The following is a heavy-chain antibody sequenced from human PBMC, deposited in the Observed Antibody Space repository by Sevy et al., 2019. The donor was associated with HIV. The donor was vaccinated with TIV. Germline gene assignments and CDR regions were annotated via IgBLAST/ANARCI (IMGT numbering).Heavy chain of an antibody. Sequence: GGCLRLSCAASGFTFSDYSMHWVRQAPGKGLEWVAVISYDGRNNKYNVDSVKGRFTISRDNSKNTLFLQMNSLRAEDSAVYYCARDRGEILRSAFDYWGQGTLVTVSS. CDR1: GFTFSDYS. D-gene: IGHD3-16*01. CDR2: ISYDGRNNK. V-gene: IGHV3-30*14. CDR3: ARDRGEILRSAFDY. J-gene: IGHJ4*02.